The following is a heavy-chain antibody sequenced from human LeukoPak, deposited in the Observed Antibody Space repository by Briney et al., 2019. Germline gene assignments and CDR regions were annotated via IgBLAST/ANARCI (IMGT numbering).Heavy chain of an antibody. CDR1: GFTFSGYW. CDR2: IKQDGSGK. J-gene: IGHJ4*02. CDR3: ARDNSYYYDSSGYNY. Sequence: GGSLRLSCAASGFTFSGYWMSWVRQAPGKGLEWVANIKQDGSGKYYVDSVKGRFTISRDNAKNSLYLQMNSLRAEDTAVYYCARDNSYYYDSSGYNYWGQGTLVTVSS. D-gene: IGHD3-22*01. V-gene: IGHV3-7*01.